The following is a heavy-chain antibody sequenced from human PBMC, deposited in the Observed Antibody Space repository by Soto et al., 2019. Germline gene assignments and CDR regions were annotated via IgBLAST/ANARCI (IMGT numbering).Heavy chain of an antibody. Sequence: ASVKVSCKASGYTFTGYYMHWVRQAPGQGLEWMGWINPNSGGTNYAQKFQGRVTMTRDTSISTAYVELSRLRSDDTAVYYCARVGWELPYYYYGMDVWGQGTTVTVSS. CDR1: GYTFTGYY. CDR2: INPNSGGT. D-gene: IGHD1-26*01. V-gene: IGHV1-2*02. CDR3: ARVGWELPYYYYGMDV. J-gene: IGHJ6*02.